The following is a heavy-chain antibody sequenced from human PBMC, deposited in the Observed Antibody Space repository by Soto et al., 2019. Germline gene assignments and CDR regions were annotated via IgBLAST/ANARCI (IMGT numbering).Heavy chain of an antibody. CDR1: GFTFDDYA. Sequence: HPGGSLRLSCAASGFTFDDYAMHWVRQAPGKGLEWVSGISWNSGSIGYADSVKGRFTISRDNAKNSLYLQMNSLRAEDTALYYCAKDKKVVYYYGMDVWGQGTTVTVSS. V-gene: IGHV3-9*01. CDR3: AKDKKVVYYYGMDV. CDR2: ISWNSGSI. J-gene: IGHJ6*02. D-gene: IGHD2-15*01.